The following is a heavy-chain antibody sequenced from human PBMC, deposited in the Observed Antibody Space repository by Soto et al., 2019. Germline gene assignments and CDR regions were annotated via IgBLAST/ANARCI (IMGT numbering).Heavy chain of an antibody. V-gene: IGHV1-18*04. CDR1: GYTFTIYG. J-gene: IGHJ4*02. CDR3: VRVDYYDSSGYYGY. Sequence: QVQLVQSGAAVKKPGASVKVSCKASGYTFTIYGISWVRQAPGQGLEWMGWISGYNGNTDYAQNLQDRVTLTTDASTSSVYMELRSLRSDDTAGYYCVRVDYYDSSGYYGYWGQGTLITVSS. CDR2: ISGYNGNT. D-gene: IGHD3-22*01.